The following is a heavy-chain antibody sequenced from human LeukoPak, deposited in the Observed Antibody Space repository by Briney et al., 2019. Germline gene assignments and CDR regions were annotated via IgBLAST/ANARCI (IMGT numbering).Heavy chain of an antibody. D-gene: IGHD5-18*01. J-gene: IGHJ4*02. V-gene: IGHV1-46*01. CDR3: ARASSYGYLGFDY. Sequence: ASVKVSCKASGYTFTSYYMHWVRQAPGQGLEWMGIINPSGGSTSYAQKFQGRVTMTRDTSISTAYMELSRLRSDDTAVYYCARASSYGYLGFDYWGQGTLVTVSS. CDR2: INPSGGST. CDR1: GYTFTSYY.